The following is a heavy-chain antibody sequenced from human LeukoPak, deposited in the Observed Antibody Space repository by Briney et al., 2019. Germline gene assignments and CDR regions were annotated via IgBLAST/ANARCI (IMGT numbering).Heavy chain of an antibody. J-gene: IGHJ4*02. D-gene: IGHD6-19*01. CDR3: AKVNSAFISSGFFPSDY. V-gene: IGHV3-30-3*01. CDR2: ISYDGSNK. Sequence: PGRSLRLSCAASGFTFSSYAMHWVRQAPGKGLEWEAVISYDGSNKYYADSVKGRFTISRDNSKNTLYLQMNSLRAEDTAVYFCAKVNSAFISSGFFPSDYWGQGTLVTVSS. CDR1: GFTFSSYA.